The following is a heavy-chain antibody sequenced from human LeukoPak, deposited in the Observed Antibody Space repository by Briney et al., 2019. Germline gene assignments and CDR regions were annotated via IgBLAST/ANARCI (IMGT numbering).Heavy chain of an antibody. CDR2: IYPGDSDT. J-gene: IGHJ4*02. CDR1: GYSFTSYW. V-gene: IGHV5-51*01. CDR3: ARHALYCSAGSCYGRLPYYFDF. D-gene: IGHD2-15*01. Sequence: GESLKISCKGSGYSFTSYWIGWVRQMPGKGLEWMGIIYPGDSDTRYSPSFQGQVTISADKSISTAYLQWSSLKASDTAMYYCARHALYCSAGSCYGRLPYYFDFWGQGTLVTVSS.